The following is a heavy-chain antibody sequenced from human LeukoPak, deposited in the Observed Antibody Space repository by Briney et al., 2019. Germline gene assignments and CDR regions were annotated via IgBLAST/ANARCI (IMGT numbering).Heavy chain of an antibody. J-gene: IGHJ6*02. D-gene: IGHD2-21*02. CDR1: GGSISNSNW. Sequence: SGTLSLTCAVSGGSISNSNWWSWVRQPPGEGLEWIGEIYHSGSTNYNPSLKSRVTISVDTSKNQFSLKLSSVTAADTAVYYCARPRCGGDCYQPYYYYYYGMDVWGQGTTVTVSS. V-gene: IGHV4-4*02. CDR3: ARPRCGGDCYQPYYYYYYGMDV. CDR2: IYHSGST.